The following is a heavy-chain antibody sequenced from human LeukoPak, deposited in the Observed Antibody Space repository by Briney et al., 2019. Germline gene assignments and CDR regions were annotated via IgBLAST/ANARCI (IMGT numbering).Heavy chain of an antibody. Sequence: PSETLSLTCTVSGGSVSRGSYYWSWIRQPPGKGLEWIGYIYYSGSTNYNPSLKSRVTISVDKSKNQFSLKLSSVTAADTAVYYCARGIGGWSFDYWGQGTLVTVSS. CDR3: ARGIGGWSFDY. CDR2: IYYSGST. J-gene: IGHJ4*02. V-gene: IGHV4-61*01. CDR1: GGSVSRGSYY. D-gene: IGHD6-19*01.